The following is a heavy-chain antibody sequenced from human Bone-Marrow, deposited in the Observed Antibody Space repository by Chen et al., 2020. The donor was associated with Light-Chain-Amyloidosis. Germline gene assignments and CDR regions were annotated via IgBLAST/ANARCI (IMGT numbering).Heavy chain of an antibody. CDR2: ISSDSSSI. CDR1: GFTFDNYE. V-gene: IGHV3-48*03. Sequence: EVQLVESGGGLVQPGGSLRLSCAASGFTFDNYEMNWVRQVPGGGLEWVSSISSDSSSINYADSVKGRFTISRDNDKNTLFLQMKSLRADDTAVYYCAKDSGGYFDSSGPLSWGPGTLVTVSS. CDR3: AKDSGGYFDSSGPLS. J-gene: IGHJ4*02. D-gene: IGHD3-22*01.